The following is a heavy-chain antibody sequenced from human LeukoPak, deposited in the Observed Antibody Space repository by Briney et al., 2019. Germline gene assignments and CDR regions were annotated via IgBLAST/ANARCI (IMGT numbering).Heavy chain of an antibody. V-gene: IGHV1-46*01. Sequence: GASVKVSCKASGYIFTNYYMHWVRQAPGQGLEWMGIINPSGGSTDYAQNFQGRVTMTRDTSTSTVYMELSSLRAEDTAVYYCARDPLARGYYDSSGYYYGDYWGQGTLVTASS. CDR1: GYIFTNYY. D-gene: IGHD3-22*01. J-gene: IGHJ4*02. CDR2: INPSGGST. CDR3: ARDPLARGYYDSSGYYYGDY.